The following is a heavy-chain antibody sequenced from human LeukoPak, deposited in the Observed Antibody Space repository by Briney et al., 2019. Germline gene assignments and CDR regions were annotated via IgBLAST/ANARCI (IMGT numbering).Heavy chain of an antibody. CDR2: IYSGGST. CDR1: GFTVSSNY. J-gene: IGHJ5*02. D-gene: IGHD3-22*01. V-gene: IGHV3-53*01. Sequence: GGSLRLSCAASGFTVSSNYMSWVRQAPGKGLEWVSVIYSGGSTYYADSVKGRFTISRDSSKNTLYLQMNSLRAEDTAVYYCAREARSDYYDSSGYFDPWGQGTLVTVSS. CDR3: AREARSDYYDSSGYFDP.